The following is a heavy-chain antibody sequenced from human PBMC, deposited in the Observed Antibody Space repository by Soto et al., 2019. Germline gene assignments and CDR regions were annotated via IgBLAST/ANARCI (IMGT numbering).Heavy chain of an antibody. D-gene: IGHD2-8*01. CDR1: GYSFTSYW. CDR3: ARHKGRYCTNGVCYTAHAFDI. CDR2: IDPSDSYT. J-gene: IGHJ3*02. V-gene: IGHV5-10-1*01. Sequence: PGESLKISCKGSGYSFTSYWITWVRKMPGKGLEWMGRIDPSDSYTNYSPSFQGHVTISADKSISTAYLQWSSLKASDTAMYYCARHKGRYCTNGVCYTAHAFDIWGQGTMVTVSS.